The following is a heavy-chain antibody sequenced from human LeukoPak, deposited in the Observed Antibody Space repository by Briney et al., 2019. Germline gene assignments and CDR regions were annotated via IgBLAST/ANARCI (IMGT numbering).Heavy chain of an antibody. CDR1: GGSISSYY. J-gene: IGHJ5*02. CDR2: IYHSGST. CDR3: ARRLSCGLRDWFDP. Sequence: SETLSLTCTVSGGSISSYYWSWIRQPPGKGLEWIGYIYHSGSTNYNPSLKSRVTMSLDTSKNQLSLKLSSVTAADTAVYYCARRLSCGLRDWFDPWGQGTLVTVSS. V-gene: IGHV4-59*08. D-gene: IGHD3-16*01.